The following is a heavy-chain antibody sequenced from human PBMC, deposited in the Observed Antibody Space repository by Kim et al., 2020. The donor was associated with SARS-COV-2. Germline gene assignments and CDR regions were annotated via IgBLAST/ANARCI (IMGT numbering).Heavy chain of an antibody. V-gene: IGHV3-7*01. Sequence: DGSEKYYVDSVQGRFTISRDNAKNSLYLQMNSLRAEDTAVYYCARGSIDYWGQGTLVTVSS. CDR3: ARGSIDY. D-gene: IGHD2-2*01. J-gene: IGHJ4*02. CDR2: DGSEK.